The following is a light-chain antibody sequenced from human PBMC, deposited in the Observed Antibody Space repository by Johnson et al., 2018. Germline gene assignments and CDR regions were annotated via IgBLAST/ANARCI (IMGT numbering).Light chain of an antibody. Sequence: QSVLTQPPSVSAAPGQKVTISCSGSSSNIGNNYVSWYQQLPGKAPKLLIYENNKRPSGIPDRFSGSKSGTSATLGITALQPGDEADYYCGTWDSSLSAGNVFGTGTKVTVL. V-gene: IGLV1-51*02. CDR2: ENN. CDR1: SSNIGNNY. J-gene: IGLJ1*01. CDR3: GTWDSSLSAGNV.